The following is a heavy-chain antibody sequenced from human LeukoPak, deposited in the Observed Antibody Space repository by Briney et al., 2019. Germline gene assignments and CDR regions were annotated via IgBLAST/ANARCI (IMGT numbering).Heavy chain of an antibody. Sequence: GGPLRLSCAASGFIVSENYMSWVRQAPGKGLEWVSTVYSGGLTLYADPVKGRFTISRDNSKNTLYLQMSSLRAEDTAVYYCVRDRWPGLGDFWGQGTTVTVSS. CDR3: VRDRWPGLGDF. CDR2: VYSGGLT. CDR1: GFIVSENY. J-gene: IGHJ6*02. D-gene: IGHD6-19*01. V-gene: IGHV3-66*01.